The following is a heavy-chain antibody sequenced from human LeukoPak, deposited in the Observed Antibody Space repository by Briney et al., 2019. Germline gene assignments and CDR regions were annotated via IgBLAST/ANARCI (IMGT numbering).Heavy chain of an antibody. CDR1: GGSISSSSYY. CDR2: IYYSGST. Sequence: SETLSLTCTVSGGSISSSSYYWGWIRQPPGKGLEWIGSIYYSGSTYYNPSLKSRVTISVDKSKNQFSLKLSSVTAADTAVYYCARRKNTAMVTLPYYWGQGTLVTVSS. J-gene: IGHJ4*02. V-gene: IGHV4-39*07. D-gene: IGHD5-18*01. CDR3: ARRKNTAMVTLPYY.